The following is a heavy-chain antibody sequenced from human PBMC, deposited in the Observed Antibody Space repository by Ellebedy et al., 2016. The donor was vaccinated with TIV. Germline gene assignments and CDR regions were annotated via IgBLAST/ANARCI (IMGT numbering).Heavy chain of an antibody. V-gene: IGHV3-7*01. CDR1: GFICSAYW. CDR2: INEGGSLM. Sequence: GESLKISCAASGFICSAYWMTWVRQAPGKGLEWVANINEGGSLMYYVDSVKGRFTISRDNAKNSLYLQMNSLRAEDTAVYYCARDLRQGYRSGCLDYWGQGTLVTVSS. J-gene: IGHJ4*02. CDR3: ARDLRQGYRSGCLDY. D-gene: IGHD6-19*01.